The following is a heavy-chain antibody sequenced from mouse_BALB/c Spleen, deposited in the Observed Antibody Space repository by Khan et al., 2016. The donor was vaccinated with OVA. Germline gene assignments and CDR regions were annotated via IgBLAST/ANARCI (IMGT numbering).Heavy chain of an antibody. V-gene: IGHV1-7*01. CDR3: TRRGLSGLFAC. D-gene: IGHD1-1*02. CDR1: GYTFTTYW. Sequence: QVQLQQSGAELAKPGASVKMSCTASGYTFTTYWIHWIKQRPGQGLEWIGYINPSTGYTEYNQKFKDKATLTTDESSSAAYLQLSSLTSEDSAVYYCTRRGLSGLFACWGQGTLVTVSA. CDR2: INPSTGYT. J-gene: IGHJ3*01.